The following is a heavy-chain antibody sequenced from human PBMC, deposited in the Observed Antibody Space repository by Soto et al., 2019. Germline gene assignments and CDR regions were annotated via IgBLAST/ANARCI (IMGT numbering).Heavy chain of an antibody. V-gene: IGHV4-39*01. D-gene: IGHD1-26*01. J-gene: IGHJ1*01. CDR3: ARGVGSAGSAEYFQH. CDR1: GGSISSSSYY. CDR2: IYYSGST. Sequence: QLQLQESGPGLVKPSETLSLTCTVSGGSISSSSYYWGWIRQPPGKGLEWIGSIYYSGSTYYNPSLKSRVPISVDTSRNLFSLKLSSVTAADTAVYDCARGVGSAGSAEYFQHWGQGTLVTVSS.